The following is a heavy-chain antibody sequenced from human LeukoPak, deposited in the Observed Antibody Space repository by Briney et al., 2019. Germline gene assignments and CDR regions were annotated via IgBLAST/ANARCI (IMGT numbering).Heavy chain of an antibody. Sequence: GSLRLSCLTSGFTLSTNAMSWVRQAPGKGLEWISGISGSGASTYYADSVKGRFTISRDDSRNTLYLQMNSLRGDDTAVYYCAKDVGKWESLHFFDYWGQGTLVTFAS. CDR1: GFTLSTNA. CDR3: AKDVGKWESLHFFDY. CDR2: ISGSGAST. D-gene: IGHD1-26*01. J-gene: IGHJ4*02. V-gene: IGHV3-23*01.